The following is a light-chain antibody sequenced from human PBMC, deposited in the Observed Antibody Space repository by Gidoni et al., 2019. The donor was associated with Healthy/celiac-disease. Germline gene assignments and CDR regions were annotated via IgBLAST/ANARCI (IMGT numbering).Light chain of an antibody. CDR3: QQYNSYST. CDR2: KAS. J-gene: IGKJ2*01. Sequence: DIPLTQSPSTPSASVGDRVTITCRASQSISSWLAWYQQKPGKAPKLLIYKASSLESGVPSRFSGSGSGTEFTLTISSLQPDDFATYYCQQYNSYSTFGQGTKLEIK. V-gene: IGKV1-5*03. CDR1: QSISSW.